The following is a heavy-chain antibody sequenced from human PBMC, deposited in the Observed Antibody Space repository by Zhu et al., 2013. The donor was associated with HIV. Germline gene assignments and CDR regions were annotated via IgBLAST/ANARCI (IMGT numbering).Heavy chain of an antibody. D-gene: IGHD1-26*01. Sequence: QVQLVQSGAEVKKPGASVKVSCKASGYTFTNYGITWVRQAPGQGLEWMGWISGYNGNTNYAQKFQGRVTMTTDTSTSTAYMELRSLRSDDTAVYYCARDEKWELPNDAFDIWGQGTNGHRLF. J-gene: IGHJ3*02. CDR1: GYTFTNYG. CDR3: ARDEKWELPNDAFDI. V-gene: IGHV1-18*01. CDR2: ISGYNGNT.